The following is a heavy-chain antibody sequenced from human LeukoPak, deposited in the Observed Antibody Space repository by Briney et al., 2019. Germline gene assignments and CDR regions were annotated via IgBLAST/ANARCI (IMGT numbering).Heavy chain of an antibody. CDR3: VRGSLASGVVVYYYYYLDV. CDR1: GFTFSVYA. Sequence: GGSLRLSCAASGFTFSVYAISWVRQAPGKGLEWVSTISGSGGSTYYADSVKGRFTISRDNAKNSLYLQMNSLRAEDTAVYYCVRGSLASGVVVYYYYYLDVWGKGTTVTVSS. J-gene: IGHJ6*03. V-gene: IGHV3-23*01. D-gene: IGHD3-3*01. CDR2: ISGSGGST.